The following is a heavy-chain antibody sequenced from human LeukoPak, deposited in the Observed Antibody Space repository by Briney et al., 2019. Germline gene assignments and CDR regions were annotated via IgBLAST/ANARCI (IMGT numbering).Heavy chain of an antibody. CDR2: IIPILGIA. D-gene: IGHD2-21*01. V-gene: IGHV1-69*04. J-gene: IGHJ4*02. CDR3: ARDCGGDCYSGY. Sequence: GSSVKVSCKASGGTFSSYTISWVRQAPGQGLVWMGRIIPILGIANYAQKFQGRVTITADKSTSTAYMELSSLRSEDTAVYYCARDCGGDCYSGYWGQGTLVTVSS. CDR1: GGTFSSYT.